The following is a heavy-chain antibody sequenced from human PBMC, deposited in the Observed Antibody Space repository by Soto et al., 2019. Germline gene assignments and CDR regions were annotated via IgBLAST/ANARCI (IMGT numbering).Heavy chain of an antibody. CDR2: IIPIFGKA. V-gene: IGHV1-69*01. CDR1: GGTFSSYA. D-gene: IGHD3-10*01. Sequence: QVQLVQSGAEVKKPGSSVKVSCKASGGTFSSYAISWVRQAPGQGLEWMGGIIPIFGKANYAQKLQGRVTITGDESTSQAYMELSSLRSEDTDVYYCARGVGGSGSYYNWNYWGQGTLVTVSS. CDR3: ARGVGGSGSYYNWNY. J-gene: IGHJ4*02.